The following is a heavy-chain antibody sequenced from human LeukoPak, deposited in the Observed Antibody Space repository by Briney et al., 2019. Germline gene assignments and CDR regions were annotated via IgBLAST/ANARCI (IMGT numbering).Heavy chain of an antibody. V-gene: IGHV3-48*03. J-gene: IGHJ5*02. D-gene: IGHD5-24*01. Sequence: PGGSLRLSCAASGFTFSSYEMNWVRQAPGKGLEWVSYISSSGSTMYYADSVKGRFTISRDNAKNSLSLQMNSLRAEDTAVYFCARDRDAWFDPWGQGTLVTVSS. CDR2: ISSSGSTM. CDR1: GFTFSSYE. CDR3: ARDRDAWFDP.